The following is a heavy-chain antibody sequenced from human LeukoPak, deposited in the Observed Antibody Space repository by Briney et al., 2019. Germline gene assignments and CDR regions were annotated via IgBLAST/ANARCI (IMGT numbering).Heavy chain of an antibody. CDR3: ARGGCSSTSCFLNWFDP. CDR2: INHSGST. V-gene: IGHV4-34*01. J-gene: IGHJ5*02. D-gene: IGHD2-2*01. CDR1: GVSFSGYY. Sequence: PSETLSLTCAVYGVSFSGYYWSWIRQPPGKGLEWIGAINHSGSTNYNPSLKSRVTISVDTSKNQFSLKLSAVTAADTAVYYCARGGCSSTSCFLNWFDPWGQGTLVTVSS.